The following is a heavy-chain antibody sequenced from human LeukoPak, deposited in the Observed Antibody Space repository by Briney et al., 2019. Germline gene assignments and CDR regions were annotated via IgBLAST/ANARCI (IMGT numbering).Heavy chain of an antibody. CDR3: ARQVGDCSSTSCYRDYYYYYMDV. CDR2: IYYSGST. J-gene: IGHJ6*03. D-gene: IGHD2-2*01. CDR1: GGSISSSSYY. Sequence: PSETLSLTCTVSGGSISSSSYYWGWIRQPPGKGLEWIGSIYYSGSTYYNPSLKSRVTISVDTSKNQFSLKLSSVTAADTAVYYCARQVGDCSSTSCYRDYYYYYMDVWGKGTTVTVSS. V-gene: IGHV4-39*01.